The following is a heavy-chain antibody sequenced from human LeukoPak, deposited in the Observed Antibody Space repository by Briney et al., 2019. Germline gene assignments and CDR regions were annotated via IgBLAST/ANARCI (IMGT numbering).Heavy chain of an antibody. CDR1: GFTFSSYG. D-gene: IGHD3-3*01. V-gene: IGHV3-30*02. J-gene: IGHJ3*02. Sequence: GGSLRLSCAASGFTFSSYGMHWVRQAPGKGLEWVAFIRYDGSNKYYADSVKGRFTISRDNSKNTLYLQMNSLRAEDTAVYYCARDSTGYDFWSGFDAFDIWGQGTMVTVSS. CDR2: IRYDGSNK. CDR3: ARDSTGYDFWSGFDAFDI.